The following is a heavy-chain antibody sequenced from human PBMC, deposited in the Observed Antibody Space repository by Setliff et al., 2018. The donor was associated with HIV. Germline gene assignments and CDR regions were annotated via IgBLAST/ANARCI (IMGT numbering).Heavy chain of an antibody. Sequence: PSETLSLTCTVSGGSISSGGYYWSWIRQHPNKGLEWIGYIYYSGSAYYNPSLKSRVTISLETSKNQFSLNLSSVTAADTAVYYCARDGGQLASDYWGRGTLVTVSS. CDR1: GGSISSGGYY. CDR2: IYYSGSA. V-gene: IGHV4-31*03. J-gene: IGHJ4*02. CDR3: ARDGGQLASDY. D-gene: IGHD6-6*01.